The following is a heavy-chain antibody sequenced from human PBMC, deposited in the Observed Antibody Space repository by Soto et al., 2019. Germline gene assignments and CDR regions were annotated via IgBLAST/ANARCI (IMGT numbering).Heavy chain of an antibody. CDR1: GASVSSDHYY. CDR2: IFDTETT. Sequence: QVQLQESGPGLVKPSQTLSLTCTVSGASVSSDHYYWTWIRQPPGKGLEWIGYIFDTETTYYNPSLKGRVSISGDTSKNPFSLKLTSVTVADTAVYFCARGSSGDYTDWGQGTLVIVSS. J-gene: IGHJ4*02. CDR3: ARGSSGDYTD. V-gene: IGHV4-30-4*08. D-gene: IGHD2-21*02.